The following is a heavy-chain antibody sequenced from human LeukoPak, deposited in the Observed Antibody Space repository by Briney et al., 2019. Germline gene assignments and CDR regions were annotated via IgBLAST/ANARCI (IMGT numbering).Heavy chain of an antibody. CDR1: GYAFTSYA. J-gene: IGHJ6*02. CDR2: INAGNGNT. Sequence: ASVKVSCKASGYAFTSYAMHWVRQAPAQRLEWMGWINAGNGNTNYAQKLQGRVTMTTDTSTSTAYMELRSLRSDDTAVYYCARDPPRIVVVVAATNYYGMDVWGQGTTVTVSS. CDR3: ARDPPRIVVVVAATNYYGMDV. V-gene: IGHV1-3*01. D-gene: IGHD2-15*01.